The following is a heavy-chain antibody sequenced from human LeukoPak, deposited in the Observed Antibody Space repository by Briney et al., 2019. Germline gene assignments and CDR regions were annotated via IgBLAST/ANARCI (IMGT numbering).Heavy chain of an antibody. V-gene: IGHV1-69*01. CDR1: GGTFSALD. CDR2: IIPLFGPA. D-gene: IGHD5-12*01. Sequence: SVKVSCKASGGTFSALDISWVRPAPGHGLEWMGGIIPLFGPANYAQKFQDRVTIIADESTTTAYMELSSLRSEDTAVHYCARLGSGYDPGDFWGQATLVTVST. J-gene: IGHJ4*02. CDR3: ARLGSGYDPGDF.